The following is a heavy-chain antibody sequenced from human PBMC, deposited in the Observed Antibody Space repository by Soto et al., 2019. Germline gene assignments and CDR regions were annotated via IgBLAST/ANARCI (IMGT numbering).Heavy chain of an antibody. D-gene: IGHD4-17*01. Sequence: SVKVSCKASGGTFSSYTISWVRQAPGQGLEWMGRIIPILGIANYAQKFQGRVTITADKSTSTAYMELSSLRSEDTAVYYCASLFTTVTTSYKHWGQGTLVTVSS. CDR2: IIPILGIA. CDR3: ASLFTTVTTSYKH. J-gene: IGHJ1*01. CDR1: GGTFSSYT. V-gene: IGHV1-69*02.